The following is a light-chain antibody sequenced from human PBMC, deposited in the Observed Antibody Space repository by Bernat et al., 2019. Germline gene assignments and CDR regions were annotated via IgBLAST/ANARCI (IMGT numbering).Light chain of an antibody. CDR2: AVA. CDR1: SSDIGCYNY. J-gene: IGLJ1*01. CDR3: SSYTRSATYV. Sequence: QSALTQPASVSGSPGQSITISCIGTSSDIGCYNYVSWYQQHPGKAPNLLIYAVANRPSGVSNRFSASKSGNTASLTISGLQAEDESDYYCSSYTRSATYVFGTGTKVTVL. V-gene: IGLV2-14*03.